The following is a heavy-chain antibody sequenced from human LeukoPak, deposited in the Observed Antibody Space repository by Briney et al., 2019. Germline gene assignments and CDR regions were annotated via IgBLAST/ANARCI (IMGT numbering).Heavy chain of an antibody. D-gene: IGHD3-3*01. V-gene: IGHV1-46*01. CDR1: GYTFTSYY. CDR2: INPGDGST. Sequence: ASVKVSCKASGYTFTSYYMHWVRQPPGQGLEGMGIINPGDGSTSDAQKFQGRVTMTRDMSTSTVYMELSSLRSEDTAVYYCARDLGYDFWSDYRRELWSNWFDPWGQGTLVTVSS. J-gene: IGHJ5*02. CDR3: ARDLGYDFWSDYRRELWSNWFDP.